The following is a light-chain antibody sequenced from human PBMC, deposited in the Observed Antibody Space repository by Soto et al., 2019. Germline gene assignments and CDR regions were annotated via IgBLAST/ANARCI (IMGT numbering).Light chain of an antibody. J-gene: IGLJ1*01. CDR3: SSHGGNSPYV. CDR1: TGDIGNYNF. CDR2: EVN. Sequence: QSALTQPPSASGSPGLSVAISCTGTTGDIGNYNFVSWYQQHPGKAPKLLIFEVNKRPSGVPDRFSGSKSGNTASLTVSGLQAEDEADYYCSSHGGNSPYVFGTGTKVTVL. V-gene: IGLV2-8*01.